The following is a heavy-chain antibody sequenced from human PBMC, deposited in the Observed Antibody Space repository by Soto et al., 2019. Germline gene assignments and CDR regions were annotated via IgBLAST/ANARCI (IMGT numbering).Heavy chain of an antibody. D-gene: IGHD3-10*02. Sequence: LRLSCVGSGFIFSNNVMHWVRQTPGKGLEWVAFMSYDGSDTFYADSVKGRFTISRDNSKNTLFLHMSNLRAEDTAMYYCTIVRVADSALDHWGQGTLVTVS. V-gene: IGHV3-30*03. CDR1: GFIFSNNV. CDR2: MSYDGSDT. CDR3: TIVRVADSALDH. J-gene: IGHJ4*02.